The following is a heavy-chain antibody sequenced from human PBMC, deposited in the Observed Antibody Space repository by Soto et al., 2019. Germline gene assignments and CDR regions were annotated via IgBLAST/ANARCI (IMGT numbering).Heavy chain of an antibody. CDR2: IAYDGNNK. D-gene: IGHD3-22*01. CDR3: AKVRDSSGYYPHWFDP. V-gene: IGHV3-30*18. J-gene: IGHJ5*02. CDR1: GFTFSTYG. Sequence: QVQLVESGGGAVQPGRSLRLSCAASGFTFSTYGMHWVRQAPGKGLEWVAVIAYDGNNKYYADSVKGRFTISRDNSKNTLYLLMNSLRAEDTAVYYCAKVRDSSGYYPHWFDPWGQGTLVTVSS.